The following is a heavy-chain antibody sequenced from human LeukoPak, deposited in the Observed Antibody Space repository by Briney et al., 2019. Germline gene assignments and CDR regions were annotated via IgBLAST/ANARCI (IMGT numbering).Heavy chain of an antibody. CDR3: ARASRYYDSIGNYHPYFDY. Sequence: SVKVSCKASGGTFSSYAISWVRQAPGQGLEWMGRIIPIFGTANYAQKFQGRVTITTDESTSTAYMELSSLRSEDTAVYYCARASRYYDSIGNYHPYFDYWGQGTLVTVSS. D-gene: IGHD3-22*01. J-gene: IGHJ4*02. CDR2: IIPIFGTA. V-gene: IGHV1-69*05. CDR1: GGTFSSYA.